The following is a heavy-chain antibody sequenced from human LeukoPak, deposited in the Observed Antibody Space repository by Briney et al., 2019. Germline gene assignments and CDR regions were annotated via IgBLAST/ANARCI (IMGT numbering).Heavy chain of an antibody. J-gene: IGHJ4*02. CDR2: ISYDGSNK. V-gene: IGHV3-30*04. Sequence: GGSLRLSCAASGFTFSNYAMHWVRQAPGKGLEWVAVISYDGSNKYYADSVKGRFTISRDYSKNTLYLQMDSLRAEDTAVYYCATSPGTSDYRGQGTLVTVSS. D-gene: IGHD3-10*01. CDR3: ATSPGTSDY. CDR1: GFTFSNYA.